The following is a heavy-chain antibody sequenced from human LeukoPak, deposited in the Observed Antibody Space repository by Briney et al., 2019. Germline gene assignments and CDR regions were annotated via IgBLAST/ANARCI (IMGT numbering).Heavy chain of an antibody. CDR3: ARDREAADLDYYYYYMDV. D-gene: IGHD6-13*01. V-gene: IGHV4-30-4*01. J-gene: IGHJ6*03. CDR1: GGSISSGDYY. Sequence: SQTLSLTCTVSGGSISSGDYYWSWIRQPPGKGLEWIGYIYYSGSTYYNPSLKSRVTISLDTSKHQFSLRLSSVTAADTAVYYCARDREAADLDYYYYYMDVWGKGTTVTVSS. CDR2: IYYSGST.